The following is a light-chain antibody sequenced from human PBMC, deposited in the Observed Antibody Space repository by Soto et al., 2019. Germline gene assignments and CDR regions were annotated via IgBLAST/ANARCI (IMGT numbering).Light chain of an antibody. J-gene: IGLJ2*01. CDR1: MLGDKY. Sequence: SYELTQPPSLSVSPGQSATITCSGDMLGDKYDSWYQQKPGQSPVLVIFQDNKRPSGLTERFSGFNSGNTATLTISGTQALDEDDYFCQAWDSSTYVVFGGGTKLTVL. CDR3: QAWDSSTYVV. CDR2: QDN. V-gene: IGLV3-1*01.